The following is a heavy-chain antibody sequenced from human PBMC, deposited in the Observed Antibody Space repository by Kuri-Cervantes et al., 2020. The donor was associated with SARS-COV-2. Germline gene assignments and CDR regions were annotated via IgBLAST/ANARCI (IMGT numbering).Heavy chain of an antibody. D-gene: IGHD5-12*01. CDR1: GFTFDDYG. CDR2: INWNGGST. V-gene: IGHV3-20*04. Sequence: GESLKISCAASGFTFDDYGMSWVRQAPGKGLEWVSGINWNGGSTGYADSVKGRFTISRDNAKNSLYLQMNSLRAEDTALYYCARETSGYEYYFDYWGQGTLVTVSS. CDR3: ARETSGYEYYFDY. J-gene: IGHJ4*02.